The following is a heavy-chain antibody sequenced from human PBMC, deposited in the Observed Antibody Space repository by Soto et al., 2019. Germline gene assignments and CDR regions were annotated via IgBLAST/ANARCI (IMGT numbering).Heavy chain of an antibody. CDR3: ARIRGYYDSSGYLTPHGMDV. D-gene: IGHD3-22*01. Sequence: SGPTLVNPTQTLTLTCTFSGFSLVTSGMCVSCIRQPPGKSLEWLALIDWDDDKYYSTSLKTRLTISKDTSKNQVVLTMTNMDPVDTATYYCARIRGYYDSSGYLTPHGMDVWGQGTTVTVSS. CDR1: GFSLVTSGMC. J-gene: IGHJ6*02. V-gene: IGHV2-70*01. CDR2: IDWDDDK.